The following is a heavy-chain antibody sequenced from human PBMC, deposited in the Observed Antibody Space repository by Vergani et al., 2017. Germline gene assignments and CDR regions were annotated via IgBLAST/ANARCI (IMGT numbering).Heavy chain of an antibody. Sequence: VQLLESGGGLVQPGGSLRLSCAASGFTFSSYGMHWVRQAPGKGLEWVAVISYDGSNKYYADSVKGRFTISRDNSKNTLYLQMNSLRAEDTAVYYCAKDGGVLRFLEWLFDYWGQGTLVTVSS. V-gene: IGHV3-30*18. J-gene: IGHJ4*02. CDR2: ISYDGSNK. CDR1: GFTFSSYG. CDR3: AKDGGVLRFLEWLFDY. D-gene: IGHD3-3*01.